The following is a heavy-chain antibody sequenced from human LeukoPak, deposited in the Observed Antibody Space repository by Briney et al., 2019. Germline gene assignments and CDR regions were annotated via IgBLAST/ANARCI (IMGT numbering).Heavy chain of an antibody. J-gene: IGHJ4*02. V-gene: IGHV3-7*03. D-gene: IGHD6-19*01. Sequence: GGSLRLSCAASGFTFSSYWMSWVRQAPGKGLEWVANIKQDGSEKYYVDSVKGRFTISRDNAKNSLYLQMNSLRAEDTAVYYWARDLPPSIAVAGLDYWGQGTLVTVSS. CDR2: IKQDGSEK. CDR1: GFTFSSYW. CDR3: ARDLPPSIAVAGLDY.